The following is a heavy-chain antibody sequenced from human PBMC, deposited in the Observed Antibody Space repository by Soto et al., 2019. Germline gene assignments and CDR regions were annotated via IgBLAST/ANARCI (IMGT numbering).Heavy chain of an antibody. CDR1: GGSFSGYY. V-gene: IGHV4-34*01. CDR2: INHSGST. D-gene: IGHD6-19*01. J-gene: IGHJ4*02. Sequence: QVQLQQWGAGLLKPSETLSLTCAVYGGSFSGYYWSWIRQPPGKGLEWIGEINHSGSTNYNPSLKSRVTKSVDTSKNQFSLKLSSVNAADPAVYYCAREEGHSSGWYGYWGQGTLVTVSS. CDR3: AREEGHSSGWYGY.